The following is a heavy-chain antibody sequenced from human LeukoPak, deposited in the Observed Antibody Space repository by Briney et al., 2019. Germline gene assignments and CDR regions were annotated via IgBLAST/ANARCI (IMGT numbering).Heavy chain of an antibody. D-gene: IGHD3-3*01. Sequence: RASETLSLTCSVSGDPHKSYHESWMRRPPGEALEWIGYIYYSGSTHYNPSLESRVTISVDSSKNQFSLKLSSVTAADTAVYYCARVMDFWSGTNWFDPWGQGTLVTVSS. CDR2: IYYSGST. V-gene: IGHV4-59*13. CDR3: ARVMDFWSGTNWFDP. CDR1: GDPHKSYH. J-gene: IGHJ5*02.